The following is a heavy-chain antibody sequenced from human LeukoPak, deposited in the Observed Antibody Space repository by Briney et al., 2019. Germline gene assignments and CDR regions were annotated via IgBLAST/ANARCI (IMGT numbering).Heavy chain of an antibody. D-gene: IGHD2-15*01. CDR2: ISTSSRYI. Sequence: PVGALRASCAASGMTFSSYSMTWVRQGPGKGLYWFSSISTSSRYIYYADSVKGRFTISRDNAKSSLYLQMNSLRAENTAVYYWARAPRGYCSGGSCYSYEYFQHWGQASLVTVSS. CDR3: ARAPRGYCSGGSCYSYEYFQH. V-gene: IGHV3-21*01. J-gene: IGHJ1*01. CDR1: GMTFSSYS.